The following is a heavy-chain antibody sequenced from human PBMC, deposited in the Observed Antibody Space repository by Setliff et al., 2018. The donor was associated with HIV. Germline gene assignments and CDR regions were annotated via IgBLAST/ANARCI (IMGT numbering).Heavy chain of an antibody. CDR1: GGSISSGNYY. Sequence: NPSETLSLTCTVSGGSISSGNYYWSWIRQPAGKGLEWIGRIYTSGSTNYNPSHKRRVTISLDTSKNQFSLNLSSVAAADTAVYYCARRSPGGGYYMDVWGKGTTVTVSS. V-gene: IGHV4-61*02. CDR2: IYTSGST. CDR3: ARRSPGGGYYMDV. D-gene: IGHD3-16*01. J-gene: IGHJ6*03.